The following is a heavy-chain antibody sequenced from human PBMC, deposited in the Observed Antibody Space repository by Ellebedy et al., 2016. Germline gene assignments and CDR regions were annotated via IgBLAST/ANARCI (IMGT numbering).Heavy chain of an antibody. D-gene: IGHD4-17*01. CDR1: GSPFGDYTFNDYA. J-gene: IGHJ4*02. V-gene: IGHV3-30-3*01. Sequence: GESLKISXAASGSPFGDYTFNDYAMHWVRQAPGRGLEWVAFISHDGDEKSYSASVKGRFNIFRDSSADTVFLQMNTLKVEDTAVYYCATSGDYGDHYFDTWGQGTLVTVSS. CDR2: ISHDGDEK. CDR3: ATSGDYGDHYFDT.